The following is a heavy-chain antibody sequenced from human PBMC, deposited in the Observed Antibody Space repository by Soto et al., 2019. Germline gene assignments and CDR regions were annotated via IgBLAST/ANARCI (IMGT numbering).Heavy chain of an antibody. CDR3: ARQDGSYSAYYFDY. V-gene: IGHV4-39*01. CDR1: GGSTSSSSYY. J-gene: IGHJ4*02. Sequence: SETLSLTCTVSGGSTSSSSYYWGWIRQPPGKGLEWIGSIYYSGSTYYNPSLKSRVTISVDTSKNQFSLKLSSVTAADTAVYYCARQDGSYSAYYFDYWGQGTLVTVSS. D-gene: IGHD1-26*01. CDR2: IYYSGST.